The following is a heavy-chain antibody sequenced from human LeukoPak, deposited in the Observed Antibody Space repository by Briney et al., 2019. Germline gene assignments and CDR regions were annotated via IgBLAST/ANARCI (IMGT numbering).Heavy chain of an antibody. V-gene: IGHV4-34*01. Sequence: PSETLSLTCAVYGGSFSGYYWSWIRQPPGKGLEWIGEINHSGSTNYNPSLKSRVTISVDTSKNQFSLKLSSVTAADTAVYYCARDWHYYYGMDVWGQGTTVTVSS. J-gene: IGHJ6*02. CDR2: INHSGST. CDR3: ARDWHYYYGMDV. CDR1: GGSFSGYY.